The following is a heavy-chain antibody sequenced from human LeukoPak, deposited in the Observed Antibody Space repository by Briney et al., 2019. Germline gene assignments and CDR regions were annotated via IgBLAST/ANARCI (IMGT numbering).Heavy chain of an antibody. J-gene: IGHJ4*02. CDR3: ARESRIAAGPGDY. Sequence: GGSLRLSCAASGFTFSSYSMNWVRQAPGKGLEWVSYISSSSSTIYYADSGKGRFTMSRDKAKNSVYLQMNSLRAEDKAVYYCARESRIAAGPGDYWGQGTLVSVSS. D-gene: IGHD6-6*01. V-gene: IGHV3-48*01. CDR2: ISSSSSTI. CDR1: GFTFSSYS.